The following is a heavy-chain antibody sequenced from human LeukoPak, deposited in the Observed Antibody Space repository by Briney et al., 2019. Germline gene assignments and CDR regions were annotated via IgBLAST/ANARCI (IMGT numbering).Heavy chain of an antibody. Sequence: SETLSLTCAVYGGSFSDYYWSWIRQPPGKGLEWIGEINHSGSTNYNPSLKGRVTISVDTSKNQFSLKLSSVTAADTAVYYCARKVRDYGDYLYYYYYMDVWGKGTTVTISS. V-gene: IGHV4-34*01. CDR2: INHSGST. J-gene: IGHJ6*03. CDR3: ARKVRDYGDYLYYYYYMDV. CDR1: GGSFSDYY. D-gene: IGHD4-17*01.